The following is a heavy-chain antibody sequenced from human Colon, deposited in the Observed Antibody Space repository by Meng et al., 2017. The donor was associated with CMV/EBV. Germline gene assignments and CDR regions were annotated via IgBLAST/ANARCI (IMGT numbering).Heavy chain of an antibody. CDR2: ISYTGSYI. Sequence: GESLKISCAASGFTFTQYPMNWVRQAPGKGLEWVSSISYTGSYIDYADSVKGRFTISRDNAKNTLYLQMNSLRAEDTAVYYCARAPVIYCSGGSCYAYYYYGMDVWGQGTTVTVSS. J-gene: IGHJ6*02. CDR3: ARAPVIYCSGGSCYAYYYYGMDV. V-gene: IGHV3-21*01. D-gene: IGHD2-15*01. CDR1: GFTFTQYP.